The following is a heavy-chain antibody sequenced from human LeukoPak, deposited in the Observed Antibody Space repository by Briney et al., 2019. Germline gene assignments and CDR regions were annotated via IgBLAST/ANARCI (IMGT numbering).Heavy chain of an antibody. Sequence: SVKVSCKASGGAFSSYAISWVRQAPGQGLEWMGGIIPIFGTANYAQKFQGRVTITTDESTSTAYMELSSLRSEDTAVYYCAKTNNGYCSSTSCYINWFDPWGQGTLVTVSS. V-gene: IGHV1-69*05. CDR3: AKTNNGYCSSTSCYINWFDP. D-gene: IGHD2-2*01. J-gene: IGHJ5*02. CDR2: IIPIFGTA. CDR1: GGAFSSYA.